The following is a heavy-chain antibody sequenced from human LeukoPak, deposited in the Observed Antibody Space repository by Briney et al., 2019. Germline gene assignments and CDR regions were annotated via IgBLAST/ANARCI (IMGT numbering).Heavy chain of an antibody. CDR3: ARVLVWSSSRFDY. J-gene: IGHJ4*02. Sequence: SATLSLTCTVSGGSISSSSYYWGWIRQPPGKGLEWIGSIYYSGSTYYNPSLKSRVTISVDTSKNQFSLKLSSVTAADTAVYYCARVLVWSSSRFDYWGQGTLVTVSS. CDR1: GGSISSSSYY. V-gene: IGHV4-39*07. D-gene: IGHD6-6*01. CDR2: IYYSGST.